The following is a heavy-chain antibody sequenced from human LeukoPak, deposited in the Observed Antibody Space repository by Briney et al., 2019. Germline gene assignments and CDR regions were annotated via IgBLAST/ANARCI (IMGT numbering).Heavy chain of an antibody. CDR2: ISGSGGGT. CDR3: AKSDYYDSSGYYKYYFDY. Sequence: GGSLRLSCAASGFTFNSYAMSWVRQAPGRGLEWVSAISGSGGGTYYADSVKGRFTICRDNSKNTLYLQMNSLRAEDTAVYYCAKSDYYDSSGYYKYYFDYWGQGTLVTVSS. CDR1: GFTFNSYA. J-gene: IGHJ4*02. V-gene: IGHV3-23*01. D-gene: IGHD3-22*01.